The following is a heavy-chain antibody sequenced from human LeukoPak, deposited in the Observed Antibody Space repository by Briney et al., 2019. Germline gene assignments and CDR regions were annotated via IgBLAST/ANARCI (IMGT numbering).Heavy chain of an antibody. CDR3: VRDGAYYYGSGSSYNGLDY. V-gene: IGHV3-33*01. CDR2: IWYDGSNK. CDR1: GFTFSNYG. D-gene: IGHD3-10*01. J-gene: IGHJ4*02. Sequence: PGRSLRLSCAASGFTFSNYGMHWVRQAPGKGVEWVALIWYDGSNKYSGDSVKGRFTISRDNSKNTLYLQMNSLRAEDTAVYYCVRDGAYYYGSGSSYNGLDYWGQGNLVSVSS.